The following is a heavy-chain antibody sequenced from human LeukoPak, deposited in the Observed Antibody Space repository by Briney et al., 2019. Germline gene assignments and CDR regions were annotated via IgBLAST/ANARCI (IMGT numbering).Heavy chain of an antibody. CDR1: GFSVSTKY. CDR3: ASSEGGYGSGSWDY. CDR2: IYNDGRI. D-gene: IGHD3-10*01. J-gene: IGHJ4*02. Sequence: PGGSLRLSCAASGFSVSTKYMSWVRQAPGKGLEWVSSIYNDGRIYYADSVKGRFSISRDNSKNTLDLQMNSLRAEDTAVYYCASSEGGYGSGSWDYWGQGTLVTVSS. V-gene: IGHV3-66*01.